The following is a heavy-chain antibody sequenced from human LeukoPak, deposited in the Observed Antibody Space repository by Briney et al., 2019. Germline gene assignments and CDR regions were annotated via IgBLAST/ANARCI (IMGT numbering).Heavy chain of an antibody. J-gene: IGHJ4*02. CDR3: ARTSIMITFGGVITPPDY. CDR1: GGSISSSSYY. CDR2: IYYSGST. Sequence: SETLSLTCTVSGGSISSSSYYWGWIRQPPGKGLEWIGSIYYSGSTYYNPSLKSRVTISVDTSKNQFSLKLSSVTAADTAVYYCARTSIMITFGGVITPPDYWGQGTLVTVSS. D-gene: IGHD3-16*02. V-gene: IGHV4-39*07.